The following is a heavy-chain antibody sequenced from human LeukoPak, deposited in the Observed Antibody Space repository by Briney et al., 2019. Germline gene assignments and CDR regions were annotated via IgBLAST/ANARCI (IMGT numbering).Heavy chain of an antibody. CDR2: IKSKTDGGTT. CDR3: AKGRGPTGAYYYYYMDV. CDR1: GFTFSNAW. Sequence: GGSLRLSCAASGFTFSNAWMSWVRQAPGKGLEWVGRIKSKTDGGTTDYAAPVKGRFTISRDNSKNTLYPQMNSLRAEDTAVYYCAKGRGPTGAYYYYYMDVWGKGTTVTISS. V-gene: IGHV3-15*01. D-gene: IGHD3-10*01. J-gene: IGHJ6*03.